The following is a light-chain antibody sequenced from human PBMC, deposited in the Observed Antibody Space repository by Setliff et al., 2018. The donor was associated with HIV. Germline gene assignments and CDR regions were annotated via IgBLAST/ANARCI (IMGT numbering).Light chain of an antibody. J-gene: IGLJ1*01. CDR3: SSYAGSNNYV. CDR1: SSDVGAYYS. Sequence: QSVLTQPPSASGSPGQSVTISCAGTSSDVGAYYSASWYQQHPGKAPKLVIYEVSKRPSGVPDRFSGSESGNTAPLTVSGLQTEDEADYYCSSYAGSNNYVFGTGTKVTVL. V-gene: IGLV2-8*01. CDR2: EVS.